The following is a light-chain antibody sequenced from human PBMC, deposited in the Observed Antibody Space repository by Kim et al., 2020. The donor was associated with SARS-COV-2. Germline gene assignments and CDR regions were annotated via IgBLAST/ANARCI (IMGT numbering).Light chain of an antibody. CDR3: QSYDSSLSGYV. J-gene: IGLJ1*01. V-gene: IGLV1-40*01. Sequence: QSVLTQPPSVSGAPGQTVTVSCIGSSSNIGAGYGVHWYQHLPTTAPKLLIYSNGNRPSGVPDRFSGSKSGTSASLAITGLQAEDEADYYCQSYDSSLSGYVFGSGTKVTVL. CDR2: SNG. CDR1: SSNIGAGYG.